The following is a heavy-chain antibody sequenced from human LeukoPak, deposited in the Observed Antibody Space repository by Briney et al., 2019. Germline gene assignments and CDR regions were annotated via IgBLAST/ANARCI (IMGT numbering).Heavy chain of an antibody. CDR3: ARDLGGVSSYLDY. J-gene: IGHJ4*02. D-gene: IGHD3-16*01. CDR1: GGSISTNY. V-gene: IGHV4-59*01. CDR2: IYNSGST. Sequence: KSSETLSLTCTVSGGSISTNYWSWIRQPPGKGLGWIGYIYNSGSTNYNPSLKSRVTISVDMSKNQFSLKLSSVTAADTAVYYCARDLGGVSSYLDYWGQGTLVTVSS.